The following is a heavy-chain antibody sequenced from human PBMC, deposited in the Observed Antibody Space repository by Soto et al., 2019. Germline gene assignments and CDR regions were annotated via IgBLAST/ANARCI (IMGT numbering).Heavy chain of an antibody. CDR1: GFIFSNYD. J-gene: IGHJ4*02. D-gene: IGHD3-10*01. Sequence: GGSLRLSCAASGFIFSNYDMSWVRQAPEKGLEWVSAVSRSGGTTLYAAPVKGRFTISRDNSKNTLYLQMDSLRAEDTALYYCAKRGSGTMPFDYWGQGTLVTVSS. CDR3: AKRGSGTMPFDY. CDR2: VSRSGGTT. V-gene: IGHV3-23*01.